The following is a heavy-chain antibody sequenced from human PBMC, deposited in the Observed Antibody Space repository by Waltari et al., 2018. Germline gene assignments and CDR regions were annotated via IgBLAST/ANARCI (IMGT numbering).Heavy chain of an antibody. CDR3: AKGGGYFGSGTYYKNNWFDP. CDR2: SSGSGVGT. D-gene: IGHD3-10*01. CDR1: GFTFSSYA. J-gene: IGHJ5*02. V-gene: IGHV3-23*04. Sequence: EVQLEESGGGLVQPGGALRLSWSASGFTFSSYAMSWVRHAPGKGLEWVSGSSGSGVGTYYADSVKGRFNISRDNSRNTLDLQMNSLRAEDTAVYYCAKGGGYFGSGTYYKNNWFDPWGQGTRVTVSS.